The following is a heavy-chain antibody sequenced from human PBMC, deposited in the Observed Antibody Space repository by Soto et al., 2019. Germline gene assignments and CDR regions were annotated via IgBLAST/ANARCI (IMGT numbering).Heavy chain of an antibody. V-gene: IGHV3-30-3*01. CDR1: GFTFSSYA. J-gene: IGHJ4*02. D-gene: IGHD6-19*01. CDR2: ISYDGSNK. Sequence: QVQLVESGGGVVQPGRSLRLSCAASGFTFSSYAMHWVRQAPGKGLEWVAVISYDGSNKYYADSVKGRFTISRDNSKNTLYLQMNSLRAEDTAVYYCVRPGIAVAGTDYWGQGTLVTVSS. CDR3: VRPGIAVAGTDY.